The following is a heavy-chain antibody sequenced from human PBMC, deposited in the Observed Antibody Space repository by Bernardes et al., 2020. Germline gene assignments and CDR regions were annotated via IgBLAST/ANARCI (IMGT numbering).Heavy chain of an antibody. CDR2: IYGGGGT. J-gene: IGHJ4*02. D-gene: IGHD1-26*01. Sequence: GGSLRLSCAASGFTVSNNYMSWVRQAPGKGLEWVSNIYGGGGTNYADSAKGRFTISSDNSKNTFDLQMNSLIDEDTAVYYCVGRTEKWGGDYWGQGTLVPVSS. CDR1: GFTVSNNY. V-gene: IGHV3-66*01. CDR3: VGRTEKWGGDY.